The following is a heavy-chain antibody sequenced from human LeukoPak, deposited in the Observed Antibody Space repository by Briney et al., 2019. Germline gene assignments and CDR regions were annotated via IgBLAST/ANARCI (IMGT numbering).Heavy chain of an antibody. V-gene: IGHV4-39*07. CDR3: ARGAYSSFDAFDI. Sequence: SETLSLTCTVSVDSISISSYYWGWVRQPPGKGLEWIGSIYYSGSTYYNRSLKSRVTISVDTSKNQFSLNLSSVTAADTAVYYCARGAYSSFDAFDIWGQGTMVTVSS. CDR1: VDSISISSYY. D-gene: IGHD6-19*01. J-gene: IGHJ3*02. CDR2: IYYSGST.